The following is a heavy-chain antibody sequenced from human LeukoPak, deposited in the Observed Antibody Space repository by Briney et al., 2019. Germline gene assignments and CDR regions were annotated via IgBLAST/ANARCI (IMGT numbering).Heavy chain of an antibody. J-gene: IGHJ4*02. D-gene: IGHD5-12*01. V-gene: IGHV3-9*01. Sequence: GGSLRLSCAASGFTFSSYWMHWVRQAPGKGLEWVSGISWNSGTKGYGDSVKGRFTISRNNAKNSLYLQMNSLRAEDTALYYCAKDSGEWLRNFDNWGQGTLVTVSA. CDR3: AKDSGEWLRNFDN. CDR1: GFTFSSYW. CDR2: ISWNSGTK.